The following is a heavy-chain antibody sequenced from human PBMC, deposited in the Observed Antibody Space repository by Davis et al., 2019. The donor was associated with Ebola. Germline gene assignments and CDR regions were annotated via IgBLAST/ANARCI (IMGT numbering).Heavy chain of an antibody. D-gene: IGHD6-19*01. CDR1: GFVFSTYP. CDR3: ARPCSSGWFGGTRDY. CDR2: ISYDGDYK. J-gene: IGHJ4*02. Sequence: GESLKISCAASGFVFSTYPIPWVRQPPGKGLEWVALISYDGDYKYYADSVKGRFTVSRDNSKNTLYLQLNSLRTEDTALYYCARPCSSGWFGGTRDYWGEGTLVTVSS. V-gene: IGHV3-30*04.